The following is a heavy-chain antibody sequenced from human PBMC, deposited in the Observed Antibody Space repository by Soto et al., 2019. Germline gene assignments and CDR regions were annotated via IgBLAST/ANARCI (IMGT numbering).Heavy chain of an antibody. J-gene: IGHJ6*02. V-gene: IGHV6-1*01. Sequence: SQTLSLTCAISGDSVSSNSAAWNWIRQSPSRGLEWLGRTYYRSKWYNDYAVSVKSRITINPDTSKNQFSLQLNSVTPEDTAVYYCARATIAADGTNYYYGMDVWGQGTTVTVSS. CDR1: GDSVSSNSAA. D-gene: IGHD6-13*01. CDR3: ARATIAADGTNYYYGMDV. CDR2: TYYRSKWYN.